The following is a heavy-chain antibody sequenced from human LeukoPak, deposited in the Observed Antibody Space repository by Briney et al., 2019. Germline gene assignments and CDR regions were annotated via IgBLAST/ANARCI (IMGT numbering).Heavy chain of an antibody. V-gene: IGHV1-69*08. CDR3: ARMWSTATSGWNWFDP. CDR1: GGTFTTYS. D-gene: IGHD6-13*01. J-gene: IGHJ5*02. CDR2: ITPILDTT. Sequence: SVKVSCKASGGTFTTYSITWVRQAPGQGLEWMGRITPILDTTNYAQEFQGRVTITADKSSTTANIDSRTAYMELSSLRSDDTAMYYCARMWSTATSGWNWFDPWGQGTLVTVSS.